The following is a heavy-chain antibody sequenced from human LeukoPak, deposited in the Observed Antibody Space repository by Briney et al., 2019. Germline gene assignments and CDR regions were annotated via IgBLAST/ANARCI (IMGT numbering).Heavy chain of an antibody. V-gene: IGHV3-30*02. CDR1: GFTFSSYG. CDR3: AKDYDYVCGTTNY. D-gene: IGHD3-16*01. CDR2: IRYDGSNK. Sequence: GGSLRLSCAASGFTFSSYGMHWVRQAPGKGLEWVAFIRYDGSNKYYADSVKGRFTISRDNSKNTLYLQMNSLRAEDTAVYYCAKDYDYVCGTTNYWGQGTLVTVSS. J-gene: IGHJ4*02.